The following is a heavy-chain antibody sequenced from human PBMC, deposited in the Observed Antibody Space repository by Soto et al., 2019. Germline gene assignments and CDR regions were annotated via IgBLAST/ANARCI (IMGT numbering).Heavy chain of an antibody. CDR3: ARDPAP. Sequence: SETLSLTCTVSGGSISSSSYYWSWIRQHPGKGLEWIGCIYNSGSTYYNPSLKSRVTISVDTSKNQFSLKLTSVTAADTAVYYCARDPAPWGQGTLVTVSS. V-gene: IGHV4-39*07. J-gene: IGHJ5*02. CDR2: IYNSGST. CDR1: GGSISSSSYY.